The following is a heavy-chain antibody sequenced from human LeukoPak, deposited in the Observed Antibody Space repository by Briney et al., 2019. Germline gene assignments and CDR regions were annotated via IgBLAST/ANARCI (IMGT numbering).Heavy chain of an antibody. CDR2: ISWNSGSI. Sequence: GRSLRLSCAASGFTFDDYAMHWVRQAPGKGLEWVSGISWNSGSIGYADSVKGRFTTSRDNTKNSLFLQMNSLRAEDTAFYYCTKAVALSYYASGNYYNEWGQGTLVTVSS. V-gene: IGHV3-9*01. D-gene: IGHD3-10*01. J-gene: IGHJ4*02. CDR3: TKAVALSYYASGNYYNE. CDR1: GFTFDDYA.